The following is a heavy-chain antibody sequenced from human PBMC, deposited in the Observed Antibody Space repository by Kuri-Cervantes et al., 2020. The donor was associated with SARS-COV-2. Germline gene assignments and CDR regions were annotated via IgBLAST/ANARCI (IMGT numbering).Heavy chain of an antibody. CDR2: IYYSGST. CDR3: ARSGGRYCSSTSCYWAFDI. J-gene: IGHJ3*02. D-gene: IGHD2-2*01. Sequence: SETLSLTCTVSGGSISSSSYYWGWIRQPPGKGLEWIGSIYYSGSTYYNPSLKSRVTISVDTSKNQFSLKLSSVTAADTAVYYCARSGGRYCSSTSCYWAFDIWGQGTMVTVSS. V-gene: IGHV4-39*07. CDR1: GGSISSSSYY.